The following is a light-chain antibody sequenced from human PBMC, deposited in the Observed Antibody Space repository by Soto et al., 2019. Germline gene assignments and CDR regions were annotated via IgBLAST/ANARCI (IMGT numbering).Light chain of an antibody. Sequence: QPVLTQPRSVSGSPGQSVTISCTGTSSDVGGYKYVSWYQQHPGKAPKLMIYDVSKRPSGVPDRFSGSKSGNTASLTISGLQAEDEADYYCCSYAGIFVVFGGGTKVTVL. CDR3: CSYAGIFVV. J-gene: IGLJ2*01. V-gene: IGLV2-11*01. CDR1: SSDVGGYKY. CDR2: DVS.